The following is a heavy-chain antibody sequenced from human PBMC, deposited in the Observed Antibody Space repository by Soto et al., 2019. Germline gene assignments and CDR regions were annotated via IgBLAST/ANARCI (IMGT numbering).Heavy chain of an antibody. CDR3: ARAGLGHILTGHRRLGWWFDP. Sequence: PSESLSLTCAVYGGSFSGYYWSWIRQPPGKGLEWIGEINHSGSTNYNPSLKSRVTISVDTSKNQFSLKLSSVTAADTTVYYCARAGLGHILTGHRRLGWWFDPWGQGTLVTVSS. D-gene: IGHD3-9*01. CDR2: INHSGST. CDR1: GGSFSGYY. V-gene: IGHV4-34*01. J-gene: IGHJ5*02.